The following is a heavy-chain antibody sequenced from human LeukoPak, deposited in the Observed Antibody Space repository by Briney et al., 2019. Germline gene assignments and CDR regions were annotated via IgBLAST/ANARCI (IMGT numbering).Heavy chain of an antibody. CDR1: GYTFTSYG. Sequence: ASVKVSCKASGYTFTSYGISWVRQAPGQGLEWMGWISAYNGNTNYAQKLQGRVTMTTDTSTSTAYMELRSLRSDVTAVYYCARDSRLRYYGSGSPPNYWGQGTLVTVSS. CDR3: ARDSRLRYYGSGSPPNY. CDR2: ISAYNGNT. J-gene: IGHJ4*02. D-gene: IGHD3-10*01. V-gene: IGHV1-18*01.